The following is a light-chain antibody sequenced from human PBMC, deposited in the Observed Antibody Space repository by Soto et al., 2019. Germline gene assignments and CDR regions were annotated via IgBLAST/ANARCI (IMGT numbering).Light chain of an antibody. V-gene: IGKV3-11*01. CDR2: DAY. CDR3: QQRGKWPST. Sequence: EVVLTQSPDTLSLSPGETATLSSRASQTVDRYVAWYQQKVCQAPRLLIYDAYTRATGVGARFTGSESATDFSLTSTSLESEDFAVYYCQQRGKWPSTFGQETKVQMK. J-gene: IGKJ2*02. CDR1: QTVDRY.